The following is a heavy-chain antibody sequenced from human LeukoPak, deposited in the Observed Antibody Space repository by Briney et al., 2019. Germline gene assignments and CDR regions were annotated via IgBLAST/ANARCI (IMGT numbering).Heavy chain of an antibody. CDR1: GYSISSGYY. CDR2: MYHSGNT. CDR3: ARQGGSSSPYYYYYMDV. Sequence: PSETLSLTCAVSGYSISSGYYWGWFRQPPGKGLEWMGGMYHSGNTYYNPSLNSSVTTSVNTSKNQFSTKLSSVTAADTAVYYCARQGGSSSPYYYYYMDVWGKGTTVTVSS. D-gene: IGHD6-13*01. J-gene: IGHJ6*03. V-gene: IGHV4-38-2*01.